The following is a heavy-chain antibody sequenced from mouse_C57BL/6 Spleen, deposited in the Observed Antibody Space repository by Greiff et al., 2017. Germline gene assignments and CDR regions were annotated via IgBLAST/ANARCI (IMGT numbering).Heavy chain of an antibody. V-gene: IGHV14-4*01. CDR3: TTAFITTVVDAY. Sequence: DVKLVESGAELVRPGASVKLSCTASGFNIKDDYMHWVKQRPEQGLEWIGWIDPENGDTEYASKFQGKATITADTSSNTAYLQLSSLTSEDTAVYYCTTAFITTVVDAYWGQGTLVTVSA. D-gene: IGHD1-1*01. J-gene: IGHJ3*01. CDR1: GFNIKDDY. CDR2: IDPENGDT.